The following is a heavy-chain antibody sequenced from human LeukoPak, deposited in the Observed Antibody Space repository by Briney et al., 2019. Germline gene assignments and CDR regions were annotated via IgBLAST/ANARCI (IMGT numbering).Heavy chain of an antibody. CDR2: IYYSGST. Sequence: SETLSLTCTVSGGPISSYYWSWIRQPPGKGLEWIGYIYYSGSTNYNPSLKSRVTISVDTSKNQFSLKLSSVTAADTAVYYCARVNRNWFDPWGQGTLVTVSS. V-gene: IGHV4-59*01. D-gene: IGHD1-14*01. CDR1: GGPISSYY. CDR3: ARVNRNWFDP. J-gene: IGHJ5*02.